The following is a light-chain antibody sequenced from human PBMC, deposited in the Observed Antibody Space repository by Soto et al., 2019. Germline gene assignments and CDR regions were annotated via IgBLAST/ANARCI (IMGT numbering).Light chain of an antibody. J-gene: IGKJ2*01. CDR1: QYINNY. V-gene: IGKV1-39*01. Sequence: DIQMTQSPSSLSTSVGDRVTITCRASQYINNYLNWYQQKPGKAPKLLIFAAYNLQSRVPSRFSSSGSETELTLTISSLQPEDFATYYCQQSYSTPPYTFGQGTKLDIK. CDR2: AAY. CDR3: QQSYSTPPYT.